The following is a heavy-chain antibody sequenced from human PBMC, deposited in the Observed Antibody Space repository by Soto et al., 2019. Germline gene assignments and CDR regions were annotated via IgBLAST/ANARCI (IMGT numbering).Heavy chain of an antibody. CDR2: INHSGST. V-gene: IGHV4-34*01. CDR1: GGSFSGYY. J-gene: IGHJ6*02. CDR3: ARGYSNYAADYYYGMDV. Sequence: SETLSLTCAVYGGSFSGYYWSWIRQPPGKGLEWIGGINHSGSTNYNPSLKSRVTISVDTSKNQFSLKLSSVTAADTAVYYCARGYSNYAADYYYGMDVWGQGTTVTVSS. D-gene: IGHD4-4*01.